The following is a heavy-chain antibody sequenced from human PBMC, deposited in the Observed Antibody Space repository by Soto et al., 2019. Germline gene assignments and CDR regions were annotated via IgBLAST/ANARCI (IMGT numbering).Heavy chain of an antibody. CDR1: GYTFTAYY. J-gene: IGHJ5*02. V-gene: IGHV1-2*02. D-gene: IGHD2-15*01. CDR2: INPDTGDT. Sequence: ASVKVSCKTSGYTFTAYYIHWVRQAPGQGLEWMGGINPDTGDTRSVRKFQGRVTMTRDTSITTGHMVLGRLTTDDTAVYYCARAPCKSWCRPRGQGTLVPVSS. CDR3: ARAPCKSWCRP.